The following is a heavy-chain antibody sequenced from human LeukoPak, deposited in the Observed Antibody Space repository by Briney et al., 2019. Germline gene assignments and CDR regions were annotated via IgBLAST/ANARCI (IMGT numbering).Heavy chain of an antibody. V-gene: IGHV4-59*11. Sequence: SETLSLTCTVSGGSISNHYWSWLRQAPGKGLEWIAYLLDSVNTKDNPSLNSRRTLSADTYKNQFYLRLSSVTAADTAVYYCATIKRGSPYGYVDFWGQGIKVTVSS. CDR1: GGSISNHY. CDR3: ATIKRGSPYGYVDF. CDR2: LLDSVNT. J-gene: IGHJ4*02. D-gene: IGHD5-18*01.